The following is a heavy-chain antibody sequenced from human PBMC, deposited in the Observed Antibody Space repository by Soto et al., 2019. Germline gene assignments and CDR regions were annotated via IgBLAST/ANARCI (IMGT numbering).Heavy chain of an antibody. V-gene: IGHV1-18*01. D-gene: IGHD1-26*01. Sequence: QVQLVQSGAEVEKPGASVKVSCRASGYTFTSYGISWVRQAPGQGLEWMGWISAYNDKTTYAQKFQGRLTMTTDTSSNTAYMELRSLRYDDTAVYYCARFTGISKWTFDSWGQGTLVTVSS. J-gene: IGHJ4*02. CDR2: ISAYNDKT. CDR1: GYTFTSYG. CDR3: ARFTGISKWTFDS.